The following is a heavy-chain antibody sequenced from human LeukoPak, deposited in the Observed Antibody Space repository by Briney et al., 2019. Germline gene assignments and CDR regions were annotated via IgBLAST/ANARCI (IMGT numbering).Heavy chain of an antibody. V-gene: IGHV3-74*01. Sequence: GGSLRLSCAASGFTFSSYWMHWVRQAPGKGLVWASRINSDGSSTSYADSVKGRFTISRDNAKNTLYLQMNSLRAEDTAVYYCGNLDTPMGYWGQGTLVSVSS. J-gene: IGHJ4*02. CDR1: GFTFSSYW. CDR3: GNLDTPMGY. CDR2: INSDGSST. D-gene: IGHD5-18*01.